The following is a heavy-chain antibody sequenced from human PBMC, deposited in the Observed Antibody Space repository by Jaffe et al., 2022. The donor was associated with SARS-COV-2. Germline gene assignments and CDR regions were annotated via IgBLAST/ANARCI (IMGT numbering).Heavy chain of an antibody. V-gene: IGHV4-59*01. D-gene: IGHD3-10*01. J-gene: IGHJ4*02. CDR3: ARDGYGSGGIFDY. Sequence: QVQLQESGPGLVKPSETLSLTCTVSGGSISSYYWSWIRQPPGKGLEWIGYIYYSGSTNYNPSLKSRVTISVDTSKNQFSLKLSSVTAADTAVYYCARDGYGSGGIFDYWGQGTLVTVSS. CDR2: IYYSGST. CDR1: GGSISSYY.